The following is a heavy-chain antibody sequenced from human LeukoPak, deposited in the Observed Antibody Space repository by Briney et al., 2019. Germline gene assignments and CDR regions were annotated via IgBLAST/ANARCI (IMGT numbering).Heavy chain of an antibody. CDR3: ARAPISFDILTGYYPGEADY. D-gene: IGHD3-9*01. CDR1: GYTFTGYF. J-gene: IGHJ4*02. Sequence: ASVKVSCKASGYTFTGYFIHWVRQAPGQGLEWMGWINPNSGDTNYAQNFQGRVTMTRDTSISTAYMELSRLRSDDTAVYYCARAPISFDILTGYYPGEADYWGQGTLVTVSS. CDR2: INPNSGDT. V-gene: IGHV1-2*02.